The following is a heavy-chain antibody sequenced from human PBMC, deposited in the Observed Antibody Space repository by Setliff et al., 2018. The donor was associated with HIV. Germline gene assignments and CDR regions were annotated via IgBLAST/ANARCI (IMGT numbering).Heavy chain of an antibody. Sequence: SETLSLTCAVYGGSFSGFYWIWIRQPPRKGLEWIGEVSHRGNTEYNPSLQSRVAISLDTSKTQFSLKLASVTAADTAVYYCARATSPRPMVRGGWFAPWGQGILVTVSS. J-gene: IGHJ5*02. CDR1: GGSFSGFY. D-gene: IGHD3-10*01. V-gene: IGHV4-34*01. CDR2: VSHRGNT. CDR3: ARATSPRPMVRGGWFAP.